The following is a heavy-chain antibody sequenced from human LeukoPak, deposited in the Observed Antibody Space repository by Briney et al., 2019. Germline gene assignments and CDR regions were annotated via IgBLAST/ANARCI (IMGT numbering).Heavy chain of an antibody. CDR1: GFTFSSYD. CDR2: IGTAGDT. D-gene: IGHD1-26*01. Sequence: GGSLRLSCAASGFTFSSYDMHWVRQATGKGLEWVSAIGTAGDTYYPGSVKGRFTISRENAKNSLYLQMNSLRAGDTAVYYCARATWAPLGAPMGRPLDYWGQGTLVTVSS. J-gene: IGHJ4*02. CDR3: ARATWAPLGAPMGRPLDY. V-gene: IGHV3-13*01.